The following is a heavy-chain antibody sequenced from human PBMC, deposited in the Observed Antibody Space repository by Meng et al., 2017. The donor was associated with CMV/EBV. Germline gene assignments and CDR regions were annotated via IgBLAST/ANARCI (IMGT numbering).Heavy chain of an antibody. CDR3: AGMRGSGSEDY. CDR1: GGPIKNPNYY. J-gene: IGHJ4*02. CDR2: SYYTGA. D-gene: IGHD3-10*01. V-gene: IGHV4-31*03. Sequence: SETLSLTCTVSGGPIKNPNYYWSWNRHQPGKGLEWLGYSYYTGAYYNPSLASRIFISLDSSSNRYSLTLRAVTAADTALYFCAGMRGSGSEDYWGPGTLVTVSS.